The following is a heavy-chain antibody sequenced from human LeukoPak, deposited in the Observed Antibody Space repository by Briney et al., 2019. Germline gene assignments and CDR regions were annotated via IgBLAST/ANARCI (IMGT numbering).Heavy chain of an antibody. CDR2: IGGNGAKT. Sequence: GGSLRLSCAASGVTFSTYAMSWVRQAPGQGLEWVSAIGGNGAKTYYAESVKGRFTISRDNLKNTLYLQMNSLRAEDTAVYYCAPLAVAGPDFDHWGQGTLVTVSS. V-gene: IGHV3-23*01. D-gene: IGHD6-19*01. CDR3: APLAVAGPDFDH. CDR1: GVTFSTYA. J-gene: IGHJ4*02.